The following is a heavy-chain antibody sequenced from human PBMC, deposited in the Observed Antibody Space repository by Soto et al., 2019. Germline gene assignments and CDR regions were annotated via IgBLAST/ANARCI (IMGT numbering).Heavy chain of an antibody. D-gene: IGHD3-22*01. V-gene: IGHV3-33*01. CDR2: IWYDGSNE. CDR3: ARDRDYYDNSGYALDI. Sequence: QVQLVESGGGVVQPGTSLRLSCAASGFSFSSYGMHWVRQAPGKGLEWVAVIWYDGSNEDYADSVKGRFAISRDNSKNTLYLQMNILRADDTAVYYCARDRDYYDNSGYALDIWGQGTVVTVSS. J-gene: IGHJ3*02. CDR1: GFSFSSYG.